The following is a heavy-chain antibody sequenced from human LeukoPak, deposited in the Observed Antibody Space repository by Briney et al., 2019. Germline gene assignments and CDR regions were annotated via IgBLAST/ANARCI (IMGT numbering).Heavy chain of an antibody. CDR1: GYTFTSYG. CDR2: ISAYNGNT. J-gene: IGHJ4*02. V-gene: IGHV1-18*01. D-gene: IGHD3-3*01. Sequence: ASVKVSCKASGYTFTSYGISWVRQAPGQGLEWMGWISAYNGNTNYAQKLQGRVTMTTDTSTSTAYMELRSLRSDDTAVYYCAREGTVRFLEWLYTARPQNIFDCWGQGTLVTVSS. CDR3: AREGTVRFLEWLYTARPQNIFDC.